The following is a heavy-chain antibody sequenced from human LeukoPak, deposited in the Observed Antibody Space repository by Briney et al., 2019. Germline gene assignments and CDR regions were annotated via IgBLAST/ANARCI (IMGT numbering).Heavy chain of an antibody. J-gene: IGHJ5*02. CDR2: IYYSGST. CDR1: GGSISSYY. V-gene: IGHV4-59*12. D-gene: IGHD6-13*01. Sequence: PSETLSLTCTVSGGSISSYYWSWIRQPPGKGLEWIGYIYYSGSTNYNPSLKSRVTISVDTSKNQFSLKLSSVTAADTAVYYCARRRIPGVYSSRAYNWFDPWGQGTLVTVSS. CDR3: ARRRIPGVYSSRAYNWFDP.